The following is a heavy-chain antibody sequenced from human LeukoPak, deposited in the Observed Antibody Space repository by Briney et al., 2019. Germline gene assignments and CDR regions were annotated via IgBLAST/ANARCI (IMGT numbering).Heavy chain of an antibody. CDR2: ISNSGSTK. V-gene: IGHV3-48*03. Sequence: GGSLRLSCAASGFTFSSYEMNWIRQAPGKGLEWISYISNSGSTKYYAASVKGRFTISRDNAKNSLYLQMNSLRAEDTAVYYCAAVIDYWGQGTLVTVSS. CDR1: GFTFSSYE. CDR3: AAVIDY. J-gene: IGHJ4*02.